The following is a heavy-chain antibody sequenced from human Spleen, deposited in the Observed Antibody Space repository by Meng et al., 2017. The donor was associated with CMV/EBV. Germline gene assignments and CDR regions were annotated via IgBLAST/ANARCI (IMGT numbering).Heavy chain of an antibody. CDR2: INHSGST. V-gene: IGHV4-34*01. CDR1: GGTFGGYY. CDR3: ARDPRRVKRYYFDY. Sequence: VYGGTFGGYYWSWVRQPPGKGLEWMGEINHSGSTNYNPSLKSRVTISVDTSKNQFSLKLSSVTAADTAVYYCARDPRRVKRYYFDYWGRGTLVTVSS. J-gene: IGHJ4*02. D-gene: IGHD2-21*01.